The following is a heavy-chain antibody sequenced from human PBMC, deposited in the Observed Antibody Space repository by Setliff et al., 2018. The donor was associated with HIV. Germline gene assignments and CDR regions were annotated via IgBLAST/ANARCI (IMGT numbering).Heavy chain of an antibody. CDR1: GFPFSSYE. CDR3: ARDPYWLEGYFDY. CDR2: ISSSGNFI. Sequence: PGGSLRLSCAASGFPFSSYEMNWVRQAPGKGLEWVSSISSSGNFIYYEDSVKGRFTMSRDNAKNSLYLQMDSLRVEDTGFYYCARDPYWLEGYFDYWGPGTLVTVSS. J-gene: IGHJ4*02. D-gene: IGHD6-19*01. V-gene: IGHV3-48*03.